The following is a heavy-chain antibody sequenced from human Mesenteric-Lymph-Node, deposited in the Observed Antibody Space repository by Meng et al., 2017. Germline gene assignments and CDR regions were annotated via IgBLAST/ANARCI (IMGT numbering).Heavy chain of an antibody. V-gene: IGHV3-23*01. J-gene: IGHJ2*01. CDR2: ISGRGGIT. CDR1: GLTFSSYW. D-gene: IGHD3-22*01. CDR3: ARDSSYYDSSGYYYWYFDL. Sequence: GGSLRLSCVASGLTFSSYWMTWVRQAPGKGLEWVSVISGRGGITHYADSVKGRFTISRDDSKNTLYLQMNSLRAEDTAVYYCARDSSYYDSSGYYYWYFDLWGRGTLVTVSS.